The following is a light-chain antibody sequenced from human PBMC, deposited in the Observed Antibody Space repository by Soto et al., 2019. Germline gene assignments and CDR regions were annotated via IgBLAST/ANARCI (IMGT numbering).Light chain of an antibody. J-gene: IGKJ5*01. CDR1: QGINSA. CDR2: DAS. CDR3: QQFNSYPIT. V-gene: IGKV1-13*02. Sequence: AIQLTQSPSSLSASVGDRVTITCRASQGINSALAWYQQKPGKAPNLLIYDASSLESGVPSRFSGSESGTDFTLTISSLQPEDFATYYCQQFNSYPITFGQGTRLEIK.